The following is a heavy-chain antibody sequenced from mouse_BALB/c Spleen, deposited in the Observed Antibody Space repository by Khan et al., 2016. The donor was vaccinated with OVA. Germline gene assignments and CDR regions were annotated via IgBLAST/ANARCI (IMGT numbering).Heavy chain of an antibody. CDR1: GYTFTDYN. CDR3: ACSGYGSFGY. Sequence: VQLQQSGPELVKPGASVKISCKASGYTFTDYNMDWVRQSQGESLEWIGYIFPNTGGTGYNQKFKTKATLTVDSSSSQAYMELRSLTSEDSAVYCCACSGYGSFGYWGQGTLVTVSA. CDR2: IFPNTGGT. J-gene: IGHJ3*01. V-gene: IGHV1S29*02. D-gene: IGHD3-1*01.